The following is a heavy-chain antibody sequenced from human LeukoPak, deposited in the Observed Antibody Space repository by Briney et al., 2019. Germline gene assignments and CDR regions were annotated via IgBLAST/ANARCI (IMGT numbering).Heavy chain of an antibody. CDR1: GYTFTSYD. Sequence: ASVKVSCKASGYTFTSYDINWVRQATGQGLEWMGWMNPNSGNTGYAQKFQGRVTITRNTSISTAYMELRSLRSDDTAVYYCARISYSGYGYYYYYYMDVWGKGTTVTVSS. J-gene: IGHJ6*03. CDR2: MNPNSGNT. D-gene: IGHD5-12*01. V-gene: IGHV1-8*03. CDR3: ARISYSGYGYYYYYYMDV.